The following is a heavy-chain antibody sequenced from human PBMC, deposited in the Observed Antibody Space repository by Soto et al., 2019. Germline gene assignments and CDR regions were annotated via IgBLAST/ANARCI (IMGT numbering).Heavy chain of an antibody. D-gene: IGHD3-3*01. V-gene: IGHV4-30-2*01. CDR1: GGSISSGGYS. CDR2: IYHSGFT. Sequence: SEALSLTCAVSGGSISSGGYSWSWIRQPPGKGLEWIGYIYHSGFTYNNPSLKSRVTISVDRSKNQFSLKLTSVTAADTAVYYCARASSPLYDFWSGYPFPPVHYYYYGMDVWGQGTTVTVSS. J-gene: IGHJ6*02. CDR3: ARASSPLYDFWSGYPFPPVHYYYYGMDV.